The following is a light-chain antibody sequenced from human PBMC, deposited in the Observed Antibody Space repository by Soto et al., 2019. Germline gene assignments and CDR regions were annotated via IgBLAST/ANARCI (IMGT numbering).Light chain of an antibody. V-gene: IGLV1-44*01. J-gene: IGLJ3*02. CDR2: SNN. CDR3: AAWDDSLNGWV. CDR1: SSNIGSNT. Sequence: QSVLTQPPSASGTPGQRVTISCSGSSSNIGSNTVNWYQQLPGTAPPLLIDSNNQRPSGVPDRFSGSKSGTSASLAISGLESEDEADYYCAAWDDSLNGWVFGGGTKVTVL.